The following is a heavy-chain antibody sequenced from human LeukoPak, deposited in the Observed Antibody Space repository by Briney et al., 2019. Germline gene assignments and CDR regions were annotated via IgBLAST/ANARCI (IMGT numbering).Heavy chain of an antibody. V-gene: IGHV3-23*01. D-gene: IGHD6-6*01. CDR3: AREITAARTTNDH. Sequence: PGGSLRLSCAASGFTFSSSAMSWVRQAPGKGLEWVSAISNNGGYTYYADSVQGRFTISRDNSKSTLCLQMNSLRAEDTAVYYCAREITAARTTNDHWGQGTLVTVSS. J-gene: IGHJ4*02. CDR2: ISNNGGYT. CDR1: GFTFSSSA.